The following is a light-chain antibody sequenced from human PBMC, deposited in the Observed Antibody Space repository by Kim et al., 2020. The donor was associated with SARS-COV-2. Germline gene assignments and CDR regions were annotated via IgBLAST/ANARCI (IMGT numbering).Light chain of an antibody. J-gene: IGLJ1*01. CDR1: SSDVGGYNY. CDR3: SSYTSSSTPIYV. Sequence: SITISCTGTSSDVGGYNYVSWYQQHPGKAPKLMIYDVSKRPSGFSNRFSGSKSGNTASLTISGLQAEDEADYYCSSYTSSSTPIYVFGTGTKVTVL. CDR2: DVS. V-gene: IGLV2-14*04.